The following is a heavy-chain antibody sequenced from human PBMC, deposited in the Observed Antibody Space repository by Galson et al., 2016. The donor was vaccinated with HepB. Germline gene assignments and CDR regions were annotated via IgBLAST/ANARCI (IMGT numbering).Heavy chain of an antibody. CDR1: GLTFKNHW. CDR3: TTRYSWNFWGDF. Sequence: SLRLSCAASGLTFKNHWMSWVRQAPGKGLEWVAVFSYDGSNKYCADSVKGRFTISRDNSKNTLYLQMNSLKSEDTAVYYCTTRYSWNFWGDFWGQGTLVTVSS. V-gene: IGHV3-30*03. CDR2: FSYDGSNK. D-gene: IGHD1-7*01. J-gene: IGHJ4*02.